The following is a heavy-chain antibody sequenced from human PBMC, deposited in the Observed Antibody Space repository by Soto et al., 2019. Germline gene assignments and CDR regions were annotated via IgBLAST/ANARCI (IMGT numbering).Heavy chain of an antibody. V-gene: IGHV4-59*08. CDR1: GGSISNYY. D-gene: IGHD3-10*01. CDR3: ARHRPGSYDY. Sequence: PSETLSLTCTVSGGSISNYYWTWIRQPPGKGLEWIGYIYYSGSTNYNPSLKSRVTISVDTSNNQFSLKLTSVTAADTAVYYCARHRPGSYDYWGQGILVTVSS. CDR2: IYYSGST. J-gene: IGHJ4*02.